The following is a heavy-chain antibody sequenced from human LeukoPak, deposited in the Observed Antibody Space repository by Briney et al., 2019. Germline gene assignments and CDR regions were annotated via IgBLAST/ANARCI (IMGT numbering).Heavy chain of an antibody. CDR3: ARDSYYDFWSGYFPLKYYHYMDV. V-gene: IGHV3-48*03. CDR2: ISSSGSTI. J-gene: IGHJ6*03. Sequence: GGSLRLSCAASGFTFSSYEMNWVRQAPGKGLEWVSYISSSGSTIYYADSVKGRFTISRDNAKNSLYLQMNSLRAEDTAVYYCARDSYYDFWSGYFPLKYYHYMDVWGKGTTVTVSS. D-gene: IGHD3-3*01. CDR1: GFTFSSYE.